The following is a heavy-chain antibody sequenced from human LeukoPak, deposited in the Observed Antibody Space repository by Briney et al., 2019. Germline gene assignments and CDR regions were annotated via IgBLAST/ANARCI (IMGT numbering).Heavy chain of an antibody. J-gene: IGHJ5*02. V-gene: IGHV4-59*01. CDR3: ARAPFTYYYDSSGYSNWFDP. Sequence: SETLSLTCTVSGGSISSYYWSWIRQPPGKGLEWIGYIYYSGSTNYNPSLKSRVTISVDTSKNQFSLKLSSVTTADTAVYYCARAPFTYYYDSSGYSNWFDPWGQGTLVTVSS. CDR2: IYYSGST. CDR1: GGSISSYY. D-gene: IGHD3-22*01.